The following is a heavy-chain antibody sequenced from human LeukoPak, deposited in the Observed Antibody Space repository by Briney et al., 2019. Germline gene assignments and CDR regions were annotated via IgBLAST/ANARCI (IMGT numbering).Heavy chain of an antibody. D-gene: IGHD3-22*01. CDR3: ASNYYDSSGFFDY. J-gene: IGHJ4*02. CDR1: GGTFSSYA. V-gene: IGHV1-69*01. Sequence: SVKVSCKASGGTFSSYAISWVRQAPGQGLEWMGGIIPIFGTANYAQKFQGRVTITADESTSTAYMELSSLRSEDTAVYYCASNYYDSSGFFDYWGQGTLVTVSS. CDR2: IIPIFGTA.